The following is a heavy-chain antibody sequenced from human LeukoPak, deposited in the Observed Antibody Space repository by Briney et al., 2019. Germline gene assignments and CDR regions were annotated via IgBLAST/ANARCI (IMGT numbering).Heavy chain of an antibody. V-gene: IGHV3-9*03. CDR1: GFTFDDYA. Sequence: GGSLRLSCAASGFTFDDYAMHWVRHAPGKGLEWVSGISWNSGSIGYADSVKGRFTISRDNAKNSLYLQMNSLRAEDMALYYCAKDTLVGATTGAFDIWGQGTMVTVSS. CDR3: AKDTLVGATTGAFDI. J-gene: IGHJ3*02. D-gene: IGHD1-26*01. CDR2: ISWNSGSI.